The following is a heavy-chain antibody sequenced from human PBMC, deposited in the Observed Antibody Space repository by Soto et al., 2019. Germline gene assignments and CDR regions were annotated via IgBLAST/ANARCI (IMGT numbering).Heavy chain of an antibody. CDR3: ARDSPTTYDILTGYSLDGMDV. J-gene: IGHJ6*02. D-gene: IGHD3-9*01. V-gene: IGHV3-53*01. CDR1: GFTVSSNY. Sequence: GGSLRLSCAASGFTVSSNYMSWVRQAPGKGLEWVSVIYSGGSTYYADSVKGRFTISSDNSKNTLYLQMNSLRAEDTAVYYCARDSPTTYDILTGYSLDGMDVWGQGTTGTVSS. CDR2: IYSGGST.